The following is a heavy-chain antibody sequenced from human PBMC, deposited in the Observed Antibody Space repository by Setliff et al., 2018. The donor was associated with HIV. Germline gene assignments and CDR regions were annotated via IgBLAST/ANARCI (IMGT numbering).Heavy chain of an antibody. CDR1: GGTFSSYG. CDR3: VRGGQYYRSTYYYYYMDV. CDR2: ITPISGTA. V-gene: IGHV1-69*13. D-gene: IGHD3-16*02. J-gene: IGHJ6*03. Sequence: SVKVSCKASGGTFSSYGISWVRQAPGQGLEWMGGITPISGTANYAQKLQGRVTIAADEFTSTAYMELSSLRSEDTAVYYCVRGGQYYRSTYYYYYMDVWGKGTTVTVS.